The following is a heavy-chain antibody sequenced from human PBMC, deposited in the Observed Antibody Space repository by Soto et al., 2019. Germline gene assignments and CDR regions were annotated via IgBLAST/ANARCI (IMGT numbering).Heavy chain of an antibody. V-gene: IGHV4-34*01. CDR3: ARDGSGYDEAAAEHLDY. Sequence: PSETLSLTCAVYGGSFSGYYWSWIRQPPGKGLEWIGEINHSGSTNYNPSLKSRVTISVDTSKNQFSLKLSSVTAADTAVYYCARDGSGYDEAAAEHLDYWGQGTLVTVSS. J-gene: IGHJ4*02. CDR1: GGSFSGYY. CDR2: INHSGST. D-gene: IGHD5-12*01.